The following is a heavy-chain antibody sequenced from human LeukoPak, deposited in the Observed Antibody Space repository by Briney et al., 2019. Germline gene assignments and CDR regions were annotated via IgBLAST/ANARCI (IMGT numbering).Heavy chain of an antibody. J-gene: IGHJ3*02. Sequence: ASVKVSCKASGYTFTGYYMHWVRQAPGQGLEWMGWINPNSGGTNYAQKFQGRVTMTRDTSISTAYMALSRLRSDDPAVYYCARAHPTYYYDSSAVQDAFDIWGQGTMVTVSS. CDR3: ARAHPTYYYDSSAVQDAFDI. D-gene: IGHD3-22*01. CDR1: GYTFTGYY. CDR2: INPNSGGT. V-gene: IGHV1-2*02.